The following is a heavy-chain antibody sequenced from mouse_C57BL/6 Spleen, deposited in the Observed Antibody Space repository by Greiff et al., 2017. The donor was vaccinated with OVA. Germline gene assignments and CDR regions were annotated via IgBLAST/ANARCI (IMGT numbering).Heavy chain of an antibody. CDR3: ARYDYGYGY. J-gene: IGHJ2*01. CDR2: IYPGSGNT. D-gene: IGHD2-4*01. Sequence: VQLQQSGAELVRPGASVKLSCTASGYPFTDYYINWVKQRPGQGLEWIARIYPGSGNTYYNEKFKCKATLTAEKSSSTAYMQLSNLTSEDSAVYCCARYDYGYGYWGQGATLTVAT. V-gene: IGHV1-76*01. CDR1: GYPFTDYY.